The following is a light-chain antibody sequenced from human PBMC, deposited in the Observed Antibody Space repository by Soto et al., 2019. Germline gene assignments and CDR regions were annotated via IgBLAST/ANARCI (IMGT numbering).Light chain of an antibody. J-gene: IGKJ4*01. V-gene: IGKV3-11*01. CDR2: DAS. CDR1: QSVRSY. CDR3: QQRSNWPPLT. Sequence: EIVLTQSPATLSLSPWERATLSCRASQSVRSYLAWYQQKPGQATRLLIYDASNRATGIPARFSASGSGTDFTLTISSLEPEDFAVYYCQQRSNWPPLTFGGATKVEIK.